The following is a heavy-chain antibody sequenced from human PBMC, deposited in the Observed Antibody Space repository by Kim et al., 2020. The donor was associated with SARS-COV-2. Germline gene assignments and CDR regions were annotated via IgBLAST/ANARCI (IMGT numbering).Heavy chain of an antibody. D-gene: IGHD2-15*01. Sequence: GHTYYNPTLRSRLAMSVDTSKDQFSLKLTSVTAADTSMYYCARLLQDAFDIWGQGTMVTVSS. J-gene: IGHJ3*02. CDR2: GHT. V-gene: IGHV4-30-2*03. CDR3: ARLLQDAFDI.